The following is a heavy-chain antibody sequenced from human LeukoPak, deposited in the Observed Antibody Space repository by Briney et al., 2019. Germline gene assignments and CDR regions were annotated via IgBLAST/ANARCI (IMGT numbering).Heavy chain of an antibody. CDR2: IYYSGTT. CDR3: VRHGLPEWNYDW. D-gene: IGHD3-3*01. CDR1: GGSMSSYY. Sequence: SETLSLTCSVSGGSMSSYYWGWIRQPPGGGLEWIGYIYYSGTTQFNPSLESRVSMSVDTSKNQFSLNLRSVTAADTAVYYCVRHGLPEWNYDWWGQGTLVTVSS. V-gene: IGHV4-59*08. J-gene: IGHJ1*01.